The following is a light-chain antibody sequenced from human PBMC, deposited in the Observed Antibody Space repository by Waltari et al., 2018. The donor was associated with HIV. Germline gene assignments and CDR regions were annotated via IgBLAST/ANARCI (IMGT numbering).Light chain of an antibody. CDR1: KLGDKY. V-gene: IGLV3-1*01. CDR2: QDS. CDR3: QAWDSRTS. Sequence: SYELTQPPSVSVSPGQTASLTCSGDKLGDKYVSWYQQKAGQSPFLVIFQDSKRPSGIPERFSGSNSGNTATLTISGTQAMDEADYYCQAWDSRTSFGGGTKLTVL. J-gene: IGLJ2*01.